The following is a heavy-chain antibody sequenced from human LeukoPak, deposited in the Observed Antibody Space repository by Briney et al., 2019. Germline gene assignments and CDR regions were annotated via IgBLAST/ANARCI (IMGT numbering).Heavy chain of an antibody. CDR1: GGSFSGYY. J-gene: IGHJ5*02. Sequence: SETLSLTCAVYGGSFSGYYWSWIRQPPGKGLEWIGEINHSGSTNYNPSLKSRVTISVDTSKNQFSLKLSSVTAADTAVYYCARRRFNGVWFGDWGEGTLVTVSS. V-gene: IGHV4-34*01. CDR2: INHSGST. D-gene: IGHD2-8*01. CDR3: ARRRFNGVWFGD.